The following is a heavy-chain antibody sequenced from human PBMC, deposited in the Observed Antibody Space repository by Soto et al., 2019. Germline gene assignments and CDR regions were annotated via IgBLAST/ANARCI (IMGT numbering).Heavy chain of an antibody. CDR2: INPSGGST. Sequence: QVQLVQSGAEVKKPGASVKVSCKASGYTFTSYYMHWVRQAPGQGLEWMGIINPSGGSTSYAQKFQCTVTMTRDTSTSTVYMELSILRSEDTAVYYCARDDSSGYLSDYWGQGTLVTVSS. V-gene: IGHV1-46*01. CDR3: ARDDSSGYLSDY. J-gene: IGHJ4*02. CDR1: GYTFTSYY. D-gene: IGHD3-22*01.